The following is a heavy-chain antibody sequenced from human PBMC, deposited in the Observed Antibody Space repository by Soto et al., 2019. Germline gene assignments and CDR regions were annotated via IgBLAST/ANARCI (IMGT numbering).Heavy chain of an antibody. Sequence: GGSLRLSCAASGFTFSSYSMNWVRQAPGKGLEWVSYISSSSSTIYYADSVKGRFTISRDNAKNSLYLQMNSLRDEDTAVYYCARDPDSDDSSDSWFDPWGQGTLVTVSS. CDR2: ISSSSSTI. CDR3: ARDPDSDDSSDSWFDP. V-gene: IGHV3-48*02. D-gene: IGHD3-22*01. CDR1: GFTFSSYS. J-gene: IGHJ5*02.